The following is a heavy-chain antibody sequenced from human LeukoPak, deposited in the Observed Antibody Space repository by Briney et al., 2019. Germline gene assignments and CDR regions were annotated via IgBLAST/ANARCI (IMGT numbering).Heavy chain of an antibody. CDR1: GGSISSSSYY. CDR2: IYYSGST. Sequence: PSETLSLTCTVSGGSISSSSYYWGWIRQPPGKGLEWIGSIYYSGSTYYNPSLKSRVTISVDTSKNQFSLKLSSVTAADTAVYYCARVGTSFEGGFDYWGQGTLVTVSS. CDR3: ARVGTSFEGGFDY. D-gene: IGHD2-2*01. J-gene: IGHJ4*02. V-gene: IGHV4-39*07.